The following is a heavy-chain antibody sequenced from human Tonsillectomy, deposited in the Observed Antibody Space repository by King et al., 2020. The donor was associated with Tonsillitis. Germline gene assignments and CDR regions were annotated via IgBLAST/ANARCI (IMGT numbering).Heavy chain of an antibody. J-gene: IGHJ5*02. D-gene: IGHD2-15*01. CDR3: ARRPPYCSGGSCYSPIGWFDP. CDR1: GGSISSSSYY. V-gene: IGHV4-39*07. CDR2: IYYTGST. Sequence: QLQESGPGQVKPSETLSLTCTVSGGSISSSSYYWGWIRQPPGKGLEWIGSIYYTGSTFYNPSLKSRVTISVDTSKNQFSLKLSSVTAADTAVYYCARRPPYCSGGSCYSPIGWFDPWGQGTLVTVSS.